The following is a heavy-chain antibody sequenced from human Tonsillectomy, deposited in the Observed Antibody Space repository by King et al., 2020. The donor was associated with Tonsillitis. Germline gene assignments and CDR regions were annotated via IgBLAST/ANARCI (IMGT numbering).Heavy chain of an antibody. J-gene: IGHJ4*02. CDR2: ISSISSYI. Sequence: EVQLVESGGGLVKPGGSLRLSCAASGFTFSSYNMHWVRQAPGKGLEWVSSISSISSYIYYADSVKGRFTISRYKAKNSLYLQMNSLRAEDTAMYYCARDHYDFWSGYYFFWGQGTLVTVSS. CDR1: GFTFSSYN. CDR3: ARDHYDFWSGYYFF. D-gene: IGHD3-3*01. V-gene: IGHV3-21*01.